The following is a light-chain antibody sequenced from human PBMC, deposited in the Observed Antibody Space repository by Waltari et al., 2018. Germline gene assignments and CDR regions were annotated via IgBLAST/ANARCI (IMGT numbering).Light chain of an antibody. J-gene: IGLJ1*01. CDR3: CSYATGSSYV. CDR1: SHDAGGYHR. CDR2: DVD. V-gene: IGLV2-23*02. Sequence: QSALTQPASVSGSPGQSITVSCTGTSHDAGGYHRVSWYQQLPGKAPKLILFDVDLRPSGVFDRFSGSKSGNTASLTISGLRAEDEGDYYCCSYATGSSYVFGPGTKVTVL.